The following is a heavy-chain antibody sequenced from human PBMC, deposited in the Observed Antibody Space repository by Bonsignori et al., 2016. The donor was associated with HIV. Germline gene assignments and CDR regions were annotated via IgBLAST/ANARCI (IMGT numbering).Heavy chain of an antibody. CDR3: AGEIVGWSCDY. Sequence: QVQLQESGPGLVKPSETLSLTCTVSGYSISSGYYWDWIRQPPGKGLEWIGNIYHSGTTNYNPSLKSRVTISVDTSKNQISLKLRSVTAADTAIYYCAGEIVGWSCDYWGQGNPGHRLL. J-gene: IGHJ4*02. D-gene: IGHD2-15*01. CDR1: GYSISSGYY. CDR2: IYHSGTT. V-gene: IGHV4-38-2*02.